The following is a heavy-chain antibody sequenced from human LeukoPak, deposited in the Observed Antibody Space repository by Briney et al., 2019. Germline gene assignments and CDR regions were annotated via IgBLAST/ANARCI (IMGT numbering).Heavy chain of an antibody. D-gene: IGHD1-26*01. CDR2: IYYSGST. Sequence: SETLSLTCTVSGGSISSSSYYWGWIRQPPGKGLEWIGYIYYSGSTNYNPSLKSRVTISVDTSKNQFSLKLSSVTAADTAVYYCARRWELLWYFDLWGRGTLVTVSS. CDR3: ARRWELLWYFDL. J-gene: IGHJ2*01. V-gene: IGHV4-61*05. CDR1: GGSISSSSYY.